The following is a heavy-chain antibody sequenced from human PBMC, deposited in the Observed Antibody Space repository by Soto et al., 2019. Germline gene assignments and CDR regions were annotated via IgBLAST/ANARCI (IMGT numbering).Heavy chain of an antibody. Sequence: ASVKVCCKASGYTFTAYGIHWVRQAPGQRLEWMGWINTGNGHTKCSQKFQGRVTITRDTSARTAYMELNSLRSEDTAVYYCASRGYDFWSGLDPWGQGTLVTV. J-gene: IGHJ5*02. CDR3: ASRGYDFWSGLDP. V-gene: IGHV1-3*04. CDR1: GYTFTAYG. D-gene: IGHD3-3*01. CDR2: INTGNGHT.